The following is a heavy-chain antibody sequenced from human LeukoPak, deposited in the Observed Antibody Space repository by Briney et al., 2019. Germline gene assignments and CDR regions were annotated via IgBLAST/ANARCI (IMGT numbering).Heavy chain of an antibody. Sequence: GGSLRLSCAASGFTFSSYAMHWVRQAPGKGLEWVSAISGSGGSTYYADSVKGRFTISRDNSKNTLYLQMNSLRAEDTAVYYCAKKTPRRDGYNYNYWGQGTLVTVSS. D-gene: IGHD5-24*01. CDR3: AKKTPRRDGYNYNY. CDR2: ISGSGGST. CDR1: GFTFSSYA. J-gene: IGHJ4*02. V-gene: IGHV3-23*01.